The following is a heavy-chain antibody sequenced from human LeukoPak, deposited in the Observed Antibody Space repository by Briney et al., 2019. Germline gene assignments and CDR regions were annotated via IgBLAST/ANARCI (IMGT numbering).Heavy chain of an antibody. V-gene: IGHV1-18*01. J-gene: IGHJ4*02. Sequence: GASVKVSCKASGYTFTSYGISWVRQAPGQGLEGMGWISAYNGNTNYAQQLQGRVTMTTDTSTSTAYMELRSLRYDDAAVYYCARGARLRITIFGVVLRGFDYWGQGTLVTVSS. CDR3: ARGARLRITIFGVVLRGFDY. CDR2: ISAYNGNT. CDR1: GYTFTSYG. D-gene: IGHD3-3*01.